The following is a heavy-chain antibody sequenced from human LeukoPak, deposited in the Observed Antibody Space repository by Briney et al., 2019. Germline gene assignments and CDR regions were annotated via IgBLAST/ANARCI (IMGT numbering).Heavy chain of an antibody. V-gene: IGHV3-48*01. Sequence: GGSLRLSCAASGFTFSSYSMNWVRQAPGKGLEWVSYISSSSSTIYYADSVKGRFTISRDNAKNSLYLQMNSLRAEDTAVYNCARVSFGELLYAVDYWGQGTLVTVSS. D-gene: IGHD3-10*01. J-gene: IGHJ4*02. CDR1: GFTFSSYS. CDR3: ARVSFGELLYAVDY. CDR2: ISSSSSTI.